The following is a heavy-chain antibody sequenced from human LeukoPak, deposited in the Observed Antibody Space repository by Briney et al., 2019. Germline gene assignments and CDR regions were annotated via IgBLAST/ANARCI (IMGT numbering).Heavy chain of an antibody. V-gene: IGHV3-13*01. CDR2: IGTAGDT. Sequence: GGSLRLSCAASGFTFSSYSMNWVRQATGKGLEWVSAIGTAGDTYYPGSVKGRFTISRENAKNSLYLQMNSLRAGDTAVYYCARASGDYAMGAFDIWGQGTMVTVSS. D-gene: IGHD4-17*01. J-gene: IGHJ3*02. CDR1: GFTFSSYS. CDR3: ARASGDYAMGAFDI.